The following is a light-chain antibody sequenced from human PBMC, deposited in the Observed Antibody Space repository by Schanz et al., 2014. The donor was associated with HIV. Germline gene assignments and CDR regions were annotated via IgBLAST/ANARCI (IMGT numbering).Light chain of an antibody. V-gene: IGLV1-40*01. CDR2: GNS. CDR1: SSNIGAGYD. CDR3: CSYGGSSTPVV. J-gene: IGLJ2*01. Sequence: QSVLTQPPSVSGAPGQRVTISCTGSSSNIGAGYDVHWYQQLPGTAPKLLIYGNSNRPSGVPDRFSGSKSGTSASLAISGLQAEDEADYYCCSYGGSSTPVVLGGGTKLTVL.